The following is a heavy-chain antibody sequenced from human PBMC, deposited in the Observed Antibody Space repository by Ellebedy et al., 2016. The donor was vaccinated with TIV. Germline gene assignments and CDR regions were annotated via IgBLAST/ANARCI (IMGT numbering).Heavy chain of an antibody. CDR1: GFTVSSNY. D-gene: IGHD3-22*01. V-gene: IGHV3-48*02. CDR2: ISFSSSPI. CDR3: ARGYDSSGPSFDY. Sequence: PGGSLRLSCAASGFTVSSNYMSWVRQAPGKGLEWVSFISFSSSPIYYVDSVKGRFTISRDNAKNSLYLQMNSLRDEDTAVYYCARGYDSSGPSFDYWGQGTLVTVSS. J-gene: IGHJ4*02.